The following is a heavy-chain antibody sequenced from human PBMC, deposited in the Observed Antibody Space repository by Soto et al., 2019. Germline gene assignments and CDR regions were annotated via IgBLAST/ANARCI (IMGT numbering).Heavy chain of an antibody. D-gene: IGHD1-26*01. J-gene: IGHJ4*02. CDR2: IYYSGGT. CDR3: ARQVGNYFDY. Sequence: PSETLSLTCTVSGGSISSYHWSWIRQPPGKGLEWIGYIYYSGGTSYNPSLKSRVTISVDTSKNQFSLKLSSVTAADTAVYYCARQVGNYFDYWGQGTLVTVSS. V-gene: IGHV4-59*08. CDR1: GGSISSYH.